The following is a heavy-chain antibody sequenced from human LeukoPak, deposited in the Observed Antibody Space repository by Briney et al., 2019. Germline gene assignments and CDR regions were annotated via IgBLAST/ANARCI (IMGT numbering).Heavy chain of an antibody. V-gene: IGHV1-2*02. J-gene: IGHJ4*02. CDR2: INPNSGGT. D-gene: IGHD6-19*01. CDR3: ARVSEGLIAVAGTFDY. Sequence: ASVKVSCKASGYTFTGYYMHWVRQATGQGLEWMGWINPNSGGTNYAQKFQGRVTMTRDTSISTAYMELSRLRSDDTAVYYCARVSEGLIAVAGTFDYWGQGTLVTVSS. CDR1: GYTFTGYY.